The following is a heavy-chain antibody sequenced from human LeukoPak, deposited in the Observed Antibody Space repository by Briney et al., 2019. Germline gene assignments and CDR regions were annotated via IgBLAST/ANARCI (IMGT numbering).Heavy chain of an antibody. D-gene: IGHD7-27*01. CDR1: GGTFSSYA. J-gene: IGHJ4*02. V-gene: IGHV1-69*06. Sequence: SVKVSCKPSGGTFSSYAISWVRPAPGQGLEWMGGIIPIFGTANYAQKFQGRVTITADKSTSTAYMELSSLRSEDTAVYYCAGETGDSDSFDYWGQGTLVTVSS. CDR3: AGETGDSDSFDY. CDR2: IIPIFGTA.